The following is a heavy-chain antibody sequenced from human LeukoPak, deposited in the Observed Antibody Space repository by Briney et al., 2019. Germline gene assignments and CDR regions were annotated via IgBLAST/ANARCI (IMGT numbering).Heavy chain of an antibody. CDR2: IYSGGST. CDR1: GFSVSTSY. D-gene: IGHD3-10*01. V-gene: IGHV3-66*04. CDR3: ARLYDASGSYYQPLGY. J-gene: IGHJ4*02. Sequence: PGGSLRLSCAASGFSVSTSYMSWVRQAPRKGLEWVSVIYSGGSTYYADSVKGRFTISRDNSKNTLSLQMISLRAEDTAPNYCARLYDASGSYYQPLGYWGQGSLVTVSS.